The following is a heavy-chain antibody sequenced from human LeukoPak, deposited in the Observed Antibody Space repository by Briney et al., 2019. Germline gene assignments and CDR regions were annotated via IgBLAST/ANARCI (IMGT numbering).Heavy chain of an antibody. CDR2: ISGSGGST. Sequence: GGSLRLSCAASGFTFSSYAMSWVRQAPGEGLEWVSAISGSGGSTYYADSVKGRLTISRDNSKNTLYLQMNSLRAEDTAVYYCAKDGPYGDYVRSLDYWGQGTLVTVSS. V-gene: IGHV3-23*01. D-gene: IGHD4-17*01. CDR1: GFTFSSYA. J-gene: IGHJ4*02. CDR3: AKDGPYGDYVRSLDY.